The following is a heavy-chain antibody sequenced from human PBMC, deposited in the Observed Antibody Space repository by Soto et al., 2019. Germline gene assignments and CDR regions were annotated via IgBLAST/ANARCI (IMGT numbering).Heavy chain of an antibody. CDR2: IWYDGSNK. D-gene: IGHD3-10*01. CDR1: GFTFSSYG. CDR3: GATDLEDWFDP. J-gene: IGHJ5*02. V-gene: IGHV3-33*01. Sequence: PGGSLRLSCAASGFTFSSYGMHWVRQAPGKGLEWVAVIWYDGSNKYYADSVKGRFTISRDNSKNTLYLQMNSLRAEDTAVYGSGATDLEDWFDPWGQGTLVTVSS.